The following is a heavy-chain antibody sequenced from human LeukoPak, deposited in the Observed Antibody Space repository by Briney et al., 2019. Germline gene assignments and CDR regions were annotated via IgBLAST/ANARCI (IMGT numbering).Heavy chain of an antibody. CDR3: ARHRYSGSYYYFDY. D-gene: IGHD1-26*01. CDR2: INHSGST. J-gene: IGHJ4*02. Sequence: SETLSLTCAVYGGSFSGYYWSWIRQPPGKGLEWIGEINHSGSTNYNPSLKSRVTISVDTSKNQFSLKLSSVTAADTAVCYCARHRYSGSYYYFDYWGQGTLVTVSS. V-gene: IGHV4-34*01. CDR1: GGSFSGYY.